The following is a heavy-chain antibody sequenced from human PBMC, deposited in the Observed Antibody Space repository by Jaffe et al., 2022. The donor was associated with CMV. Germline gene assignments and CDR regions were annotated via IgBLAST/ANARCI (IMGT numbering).Heavy chain of an antibody. Sequence: QVQLQESGPGVVKPSETLSLTCTASGGSITTSSHYWGWIRQPPGKGLEWIATMYYGGSIYYKASLKSRVTISVDTSKNQFSLNLSSVTAADTAVYYCARRDISSWSDYFDSWGQGALVTVSS. CDR2: MYYGGSI. V-gene: IGHV4-39*01. J-gene: IGHJ4*02. D-gene: IGHD6-6*01. CDR1: GGSITTSSHY. CDR3: ARRDISSWSDYFDS.